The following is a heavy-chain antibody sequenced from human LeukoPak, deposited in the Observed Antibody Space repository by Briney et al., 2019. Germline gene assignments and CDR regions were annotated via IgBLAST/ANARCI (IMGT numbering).Heavy chain of an antibody. CDR2: IIPIFGTA. CDR1: GGTFSSYA. Sequence: AASVKVSCKASGGTFSSYAISWVRQAPGQGLEWMGGIIPIFGTANYAQKFQGRVTITTDESTSTAYMELSSLRSEDTAVYYCASEQWLVRGPAYWGQGTLVTVSS. D-gene: IGHD6-19*01. V-gene: IGHV1-69*05. J-gene: IGHJ4*02. CDR3: ASEQWLVRGPAY.